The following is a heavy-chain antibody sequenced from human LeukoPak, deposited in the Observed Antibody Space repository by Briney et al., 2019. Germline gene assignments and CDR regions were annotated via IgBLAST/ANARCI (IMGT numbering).Heavy chain of an antibody. CDR1: GFNFITYA. D-gene: IGHD2-8*01. Sequence: GGSLRLSCVGSGFNFITYALHWVRQAPGRGPEWVAVISYDGGKRFYAGSVKGRFTISRDNSKNTLYLQMNSLEIEDTAVYYCARAGSTNSFDPWGQGTLVTVSS. J-gene: IGHJ5*02. V-gene: IGHV3-30-3*01. CDR3: ARAGSTNSFDP. CDR2: ISYDGGKR.